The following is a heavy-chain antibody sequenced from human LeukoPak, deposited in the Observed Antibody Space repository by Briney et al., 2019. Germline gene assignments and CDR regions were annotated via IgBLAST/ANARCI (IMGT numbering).Heavy chain of an antibody. J-gene: IGHJ4*02. CDR1: GGSFSGYY. D-gene: IGHD5-12*01. CDR3: ARSGHGDDYFDY. CDR2: INHSGST. V-gene: IGHV4-34*01. Sequence: SETLSLTCAVYGGSFSGYYWSWIRQPPGKGLEWIGEINHSGSTNYNPSLKSRVTISVDTSKNQFSLKLSSVTAADTAVYYCARSGHGDDYFDYWGQGTLVTVSS.